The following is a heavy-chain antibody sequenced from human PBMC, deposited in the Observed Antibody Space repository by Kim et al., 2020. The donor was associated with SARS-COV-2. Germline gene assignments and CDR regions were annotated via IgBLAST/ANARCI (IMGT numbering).Heavy chain of an antibody. J-gene: IGHJ6*02. Sequence: GGSLRLSCAASGFTFSSYEMNWVRQAPGKGLEWVSYISSSGSTIYYADSVKGRFTISRDNAKNSLYLQMNSLRAEDTAVYYCARDAVVVPAVSPGNYYYYGMDVWGQRTTVTVSS. D-gene: IGHD2-2*01. CDR2: ISSSGSTI. CDR1: GFTFSSYE. V-gene: IGHV3-48*03. CDR3: ARDAVVVPAVSPGNYYYYGMDV.